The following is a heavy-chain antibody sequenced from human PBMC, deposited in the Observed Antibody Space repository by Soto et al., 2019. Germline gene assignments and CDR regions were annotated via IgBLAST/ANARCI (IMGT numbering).Heavy chain of an antibody. J-gene: IGHJ6*02. CDR2: ISSSGSTI. Sequence: AGGSLRLSCAASGFTFSSYEMNWFRQAPGKGLEWVSYISSSGSTIYYADSVKGRFTISRDNAKNSLYLQMNSLRAEDTAVYYCAIDYGEIYYYYGMDVWGQGTTVTVSS. CDR1: GFTFSSYE. V-gene: IGHV3-48*03. CDR3: AIDYGEIYYYYGMDV. D-gene: IGHD4-17*01.